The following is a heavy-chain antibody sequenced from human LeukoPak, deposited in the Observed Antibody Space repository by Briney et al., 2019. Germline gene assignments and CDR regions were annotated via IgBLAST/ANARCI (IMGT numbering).Heavy chain of an antibody. J-gene: IGHJ4*02. Sequence: SETLSLTCTVSGGSISSSTYYWGWIRQPPGKGLKWIGNIDYSGNTYFNPSLKSRLTISVDTSKNQFSLKLSSVTAADTAVYYCARRGGWFYFDYWGQGTLVTVSS. CDR3: ARRGGWFYFDY. CDR2: IDYSGNT. D-gene: IGHD6-19*01. CDR1: GGSISSSTYY. V-gene: IGHV4-39*01.